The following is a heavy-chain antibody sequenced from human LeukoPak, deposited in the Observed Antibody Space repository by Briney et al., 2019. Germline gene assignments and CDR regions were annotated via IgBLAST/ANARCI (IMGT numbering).Heavy chain of an antibody. V-gene: IGHV3-23*01. CDR2: ISGTGGST. D-gene: IGHD2-15*01. CDR1: GFTFRTYA. CDR3: AESSGALPYYFDH. J-gene: IGHJ4*02. Sequence: GGSLRLSCAASGFTFRTYAMSWVRQALGKRLEWVSAISGTGGSTFYADSVKGRFTISRDNSKNTLFLQMNSLRADDMAVYYCAESSGALPYYFDHWGQGTLVTVSS.